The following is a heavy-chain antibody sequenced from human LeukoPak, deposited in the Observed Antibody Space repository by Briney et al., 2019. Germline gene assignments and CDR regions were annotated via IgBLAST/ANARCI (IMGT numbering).Heavy chain of an antibody. V-gene: IGHV3-7*03. CDR1: GFTFSSYW. Sequence: GGSLRLSCAASGFTFSSYWMSWVRQAPGKGLEWVANIKQDGSEKYYVDSVKGRFTISRDNAKNSLYLQMNSLRAEDTAVYYCARDGELLWFGGLLYDWGQGTLVTVSS. J-gene: IGHJ4*02. CDR3: ARDGELLWFGGLLYD. CDR2: IKQDGSEK. D-gene: IGHD3-10*01.